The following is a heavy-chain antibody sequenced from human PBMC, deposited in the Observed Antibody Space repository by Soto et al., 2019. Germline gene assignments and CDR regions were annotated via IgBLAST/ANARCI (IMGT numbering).Heavy chain of an antibody. Sequence: GSLRLSCAASGFTFSSYAMSWVRQAPGKGLEWVSAISGSGGSTYYADSVKGRFTISRDNSKNTLYLQMNSLRAEDTAVYYCAKAPFSSWGNNWFDPWGQGTLVTVSS. D-gene: IGHD6-13*01. CDR1: GFTFSSYA. J-gene: IGHJ5*02. CDR3: AKAPFSSWGNNWFDP. V-gene: IGHV3-23*01. CDR2: ISGSGGST.